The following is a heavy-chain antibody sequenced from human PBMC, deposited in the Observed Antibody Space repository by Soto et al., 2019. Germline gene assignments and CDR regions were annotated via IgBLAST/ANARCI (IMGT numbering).Heavy chain of an antibody. CDR3: ARPGGSSTYFDY. D-gene: IGHD6-6*01. V-gene: IGHV4-30-2*01. J-gene: IGHJ4*02. Sequence: SETLSLTCAVSGGSISSGGYSWSWIRQPPGKGLEWIGYIYHSGSTYYNPSLKSRVTISVDRSKNQFSLKLSSVTAADTAVYYCARPGGSSTYFDYWGQRTLVTVSS. CDR2: IYHSGST. CDR1: GGSISSGGYS.